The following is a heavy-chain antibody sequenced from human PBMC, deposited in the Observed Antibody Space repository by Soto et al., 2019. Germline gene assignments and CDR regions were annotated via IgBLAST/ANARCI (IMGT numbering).Heavy chain of an antibody. CDR1: GFTVSSNY. J-gene: IGHJ4*02. Sequence: EVQLVESGGGLVQPGGSLRLSCAASGFTVSSNYMSWVRQAPGKGLEWVSVIYSGGSTYYADSVKGRFTISRDNSKNTLYLQMNSLRAEDTAVYYCAREGFLEWLSYYDYWGQGTLVTVSS. CDR2: IYSGGST. V-gene: IGHV3-66*01. D-gene: IGHD3-3*01. CDR3: AREGFLEWLSYYDY.